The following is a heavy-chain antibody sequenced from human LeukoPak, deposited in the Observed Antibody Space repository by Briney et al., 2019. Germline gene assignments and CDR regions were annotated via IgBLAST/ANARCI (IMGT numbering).Heavy chain of an antibody. CDR3: AKDMSIRAPTHYYDSSGYYAGYYYYYMDV. CDR2: MNPNSGNT. J-gene: IGHJ6*03. Sequence: ASVKVSCKASGYTFTSYDINWVRQATGQGLEWMGWMNPNSGNTGYAQKFQGRVTMTRNTSISTAYMELSSLRSEDTAVYYCAKDMSIRAPTHYYDSSGYYAGYYYYYMDVWGKGTTVTVSS. V-gene: IGHV1-8*01. D-gene: IGHD3-22*01. CDR1: GYTFTSYD.